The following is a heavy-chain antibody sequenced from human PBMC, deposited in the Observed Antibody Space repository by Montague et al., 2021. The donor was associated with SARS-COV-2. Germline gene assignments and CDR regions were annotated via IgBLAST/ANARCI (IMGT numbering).Heavy chain of an antibody. V-gene: IGHV4-39*01. CDR3: ARSPFLWVGTALGNWFDP. CDR2: IYYSGSS. D-gene: IGHD3-10*01. Sequence: SETLSLTCTVSGGSISSSSYYWGWIRQPPGKGLEWIGSIYYSGSSYYNPSLKSPVTISVDTSKNQFSLKLSSVTAAATAVYYCARSPFLWVGTALGNWFDPWGQGTLVTVSS. J-gene: IGHJ5*02. CDR1: GGSISSSSYY.